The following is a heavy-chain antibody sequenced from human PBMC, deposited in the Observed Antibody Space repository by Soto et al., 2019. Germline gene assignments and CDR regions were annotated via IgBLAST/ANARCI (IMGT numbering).Heavy chain of an antibody. CDR2: INHSGST. V-gene: IGHV4-34*01. CDR1: GGSFSGYY. D-gene: IGHD6-13*01. Sequence: ETLSLTCAVYGGSFSGYYWSWIRQPPGKGLEWIGEINHSGSTNYNPSLKSRVTISVDTSKNQFSLKLSSVTAADTAVYYCARGSRSSRYYYMDVWGKGTTVTVSS. J-gene: IGHJ6*03. CDR3: ARGSRSSRYYYMDV.